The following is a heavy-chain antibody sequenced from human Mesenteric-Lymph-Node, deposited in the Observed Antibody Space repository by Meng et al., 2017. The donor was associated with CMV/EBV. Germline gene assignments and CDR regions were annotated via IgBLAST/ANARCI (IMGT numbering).Heavy chain of an antibody. V-gene: IGHV3-15*01. CDR3: TTEYD. Sequence: GGSLKISCAASGFTFINAWMSWVRQAPGKGLEWVGRIRSNADGGTADYVAPVTGRFTVSRDDPNNTLYLQMNSLKTEDTAVYYCTTEYDWGQGTLVTVSS. CDR2: IRSNADGGTA. CDR1: GFTFINAW. J-gene: IGHJ4*02.